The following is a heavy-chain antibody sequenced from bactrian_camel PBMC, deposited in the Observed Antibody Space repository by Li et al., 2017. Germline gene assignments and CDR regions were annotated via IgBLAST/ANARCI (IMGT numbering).Heavy chain of an antibody. CDR3: TADLGLMGY. CDR2: INNGDEST. D-gene: IGHD3*01. V-gene: IGHV3S31*01. Sequence: VQLVESGGGWVQPGGSLRLSCAASGFAFSNYAMTWVRQAPGKGLEWVSSINNGDESTEYAGSVKGRFTIARDNAKNTLYLQMTSLKTEDTAVYYCTADLGLMGYWGPGTQVTVS. J-gene: IGHJ6*01. CDR1: GFAFSNYA.